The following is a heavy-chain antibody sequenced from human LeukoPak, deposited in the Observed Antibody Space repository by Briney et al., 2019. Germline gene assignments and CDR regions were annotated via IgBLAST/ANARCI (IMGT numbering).Heavy chain of an antibody. V-gene: IGHV5-51*01. J-gene: IGHJ5*02. D-gene: IGHD5/OR15-5a*01. Sequence: GESLKISCKGSGYSFTDYWIGWVGQMPGKGLEWMGIIYPGDSDTRYSPSFQDQATISADKSINTGCLQWSSLKASETAIYYCAGRAWTTLSTSNWFDPCGQGTLVTVSS. CDR2: IYPGDSDT. CDR3: AGRAWTTLSTSNWFDP. CDR1: GYSFTDYW.